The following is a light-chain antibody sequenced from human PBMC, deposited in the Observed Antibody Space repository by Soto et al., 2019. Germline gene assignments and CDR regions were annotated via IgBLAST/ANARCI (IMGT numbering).Light chain of an antibody. CDR3: QQRSTWPLFT. CDR2: YAS. Sequence: VLTQSPATLFLSPGERATLSCRASQTVSRYLAWYQQKPGQAPRLLIYYASNSATGIPARFSGSGSGTEYTLTISSLAPEDFAVYYCQQRSTWPLFTFGGGTKVEI. V-gene: IGKV3-11*01. J-gene: IGKJ4*01. CDR1: QTVSRY.